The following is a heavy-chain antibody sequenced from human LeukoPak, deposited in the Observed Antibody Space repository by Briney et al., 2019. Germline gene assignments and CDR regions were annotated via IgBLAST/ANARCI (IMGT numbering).Heavy chain of an antibody. CDR2: ISWNSGSI. Sequence: GRSLRLSCAASGFTFYDYAMHWVRHAPGKGLEWVSGISWNSGSIGYADSVKGRFTISRDNAKNSLYLQMNSLRAEDTALYYCAKTKLENYYYYGMDVWGQGTTVTVSS. D-gene: IGHD1-1*01. J-gene: IGHJ6*02. CDR1: GFTFYDYA. CDR3: AKTKLENYYYYGMDV. V-gene: IGHV3-9*01.